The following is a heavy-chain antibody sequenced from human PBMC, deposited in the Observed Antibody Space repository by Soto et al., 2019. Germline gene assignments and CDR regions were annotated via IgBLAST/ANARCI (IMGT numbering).Heavy chain of an antibody. CDR2: ISSSSSTI. CDR1: GFTFSSYS. D-gene: IGHD3-16*02. CDR3: AIEIIITFEGVIAPAYGMDV. Sequence: HPWGSLRLSCAASGFTFSSYSMNWVRQAPGKGLEWVSYISSSSSTIYYADSVKGRFTISRDNAKNSLYLQMNSLRDEDTAVYYCAIEIIITFEGVIAPAYGMDVWGQGTTVTVSS. J-gene: IGHJ6*02. V-gene: IGHV3-48*02.